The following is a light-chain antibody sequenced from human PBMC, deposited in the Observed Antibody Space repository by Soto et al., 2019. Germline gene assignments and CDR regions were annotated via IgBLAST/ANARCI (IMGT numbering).Light chain of an antibody. CDR2: DVS. V-gene: IGLV2-14*01. J-gene: IGLJ1*01. Sequence: QSVLTQSASLSGSPGQSITISCTGTSSDVGGYNYVSWYQQHPGKAPKLMIYDVSNRPSGVSNRFSGSKSGNTASLTISGLQAEDDAYNYSSSYASCSLSHYV. CDR3: SSYASCSLSHYV. CDR1: SSDVGGYNY.